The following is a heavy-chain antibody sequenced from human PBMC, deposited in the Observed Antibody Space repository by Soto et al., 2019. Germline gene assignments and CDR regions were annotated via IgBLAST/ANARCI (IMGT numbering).Heavy chain of an antibody. CDR3: AKGGGLGSSGMGV. Sequence: EVQVLESGGGLVQPGGSLRLSCVASGFPFSTSAMSWVRQAPGKGLEWVSGISGSGGGTYYADFVKGRFTISRDDSKNTLYLQLNSLRDEDTALYYCAKGGGLGSSGMGVWGQGTTVTVSS. J-gene: IGHJ6*02. CDR2: ISGSGGGT. V-gene: IGHV3-23*01. CDR1: GFPFSTSA. D-gene: IGHD3-10*01.